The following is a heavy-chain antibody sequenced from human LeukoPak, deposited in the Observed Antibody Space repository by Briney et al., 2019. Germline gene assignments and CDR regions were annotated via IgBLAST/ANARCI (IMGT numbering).Heavy chain of an antibody. CDR3: ARVYSSSWSPAPGTYRSRDAFDI. Sequence: SVKVSCKASGGTFSRYAFSWVRQAPGQGLEWMGRIIPTLEIANYAQKFQGRVTLTADKSTTTAYMELSSLRSDDTAVYYCARVYSSSWSPAPGTYRSRDAFDIWGQGTMVTVSS. D-gene: IGHD6-13*01. V-gene: IGHV1-69*04. CDR1: GGTFSRYA. CDR2: IIPTLEIA. J-gene: IGHJ3*02.